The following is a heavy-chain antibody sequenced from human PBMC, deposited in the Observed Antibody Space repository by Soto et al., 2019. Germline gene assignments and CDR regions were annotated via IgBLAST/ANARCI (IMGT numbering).Heavy chain of an antibody. D-gene: IGHD3-22*01. CDR3: AKDPEGYYDSSGSSYFDY. Sequence: PGGSLRLSCAASGFTSSSYAMSWVRQAPGKGLEWVSAISGSGGSTYYADSVKGRFTISRDNSKNTLYLQMNSLRAEDTAVYYCAKDPEGYYDSSGSSYFDYWGQGTLVTVSS. CDR2: ISGSGGST. CDR1: GFTSSSYA. J-gene: IGHJ4*02. V-gene: IGHV3-23*01.